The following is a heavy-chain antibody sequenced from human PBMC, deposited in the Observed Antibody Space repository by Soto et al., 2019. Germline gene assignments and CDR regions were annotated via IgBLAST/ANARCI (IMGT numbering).Heavy chain of an antibody. D-gene: IGHD2-15*01. CDR1: GYTFTSYD. V-gene: IGHV1-8*01. Sequence: QVQLVQSGAEVKKPGASVKVSCKASGYTFTSYDINWVRQATGQGLEWMGWMNPNSGNTGYAQKFQGRVTMTRNTSISTAYMELSSLRSEDTAVYYCAGLMAVAASEYFQHWGQGTLVTVSS. CDR3: AGLMAVAASEYFQH. J-gene: IGHJ1*01. CDR2: MNPNSGNT.